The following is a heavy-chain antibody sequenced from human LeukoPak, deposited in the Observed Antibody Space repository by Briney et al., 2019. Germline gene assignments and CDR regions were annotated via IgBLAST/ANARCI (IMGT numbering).Heavy chain of an antibody. D-gene: IGHD6-19*01. CDR2: IYSGAGT. J-gene: IGHJ4*02. CDR3: ARDSSGPAY. V-gene: IGHV3-66*01. Sequence: GGSLRLSCAASGFTFSNNYMSWVRQAPGKGLEWASVIYSGAGTYYSDSVKGRFTISRDNSKNTLYLQMNSLRVEDTAVYYCARDSSGPAYWGQGTLVTVSS. CDR1: GFTFSNNY.